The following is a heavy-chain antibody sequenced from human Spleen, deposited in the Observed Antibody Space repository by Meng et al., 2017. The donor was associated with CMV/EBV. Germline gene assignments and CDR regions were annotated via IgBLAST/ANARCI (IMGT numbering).Heavy chain of an antibody. CDR1: GGSISSSSYY. D-gene: IGHD2-8*01. CDR3: ARSPPYFIGMVYAIGPFDY. V-gene: IGHV4-39*07. J-gene: IGHJ4*02. CDR2: ISYSGST. Sequence: SETLSLTCTVSGGSISSSSYYWGWIRQPPEKGLEWIGRISYSGSTYYNPSLKSRVTMSLDTSKNQFSLKLSSVTAADTAVYYCARSPPYFIGMVYAIGPFDYWGQGTLVTVSS.